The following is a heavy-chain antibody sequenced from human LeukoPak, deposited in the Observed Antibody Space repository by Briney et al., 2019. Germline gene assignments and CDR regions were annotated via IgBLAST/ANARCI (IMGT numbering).Heavy chain of an antibody. J-gene: IGHJ4*02. V-gene: IGHV3-48*01. D-gene: IGHD3-22*01. Sequence: QTGGSLRLSCAASGFTFSSYEMHWVRQAPGKGLEWVSYISSSSSTIYYADSVKGRFTISRDNAKNSLYLQMNSLRAEDTAVYYCARGATYYYDSSGYYPDYWGQGTLVTVSS. CDR1: GFTFSSYE. CDR2: ISSSSSTI. CDR3: ARGATYYYDSSGYYPDY.